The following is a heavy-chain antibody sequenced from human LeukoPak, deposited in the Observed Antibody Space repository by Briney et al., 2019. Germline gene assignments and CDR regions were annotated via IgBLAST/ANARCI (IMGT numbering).Heavy chain of an antibody. CDR2: ILSSGST. Sequence: SETLSLTCTVSSGSISNYYWSWIRQTPGKGLEWIGYILSSGSTNYNPSVKSRVTISVDTSKNQFSLKLSSVTAADTAVYYCARTNQISETAFDIWGQGTMVIVSS. D-gene: IGHD1-14*01. V-gene: IGHV4-59*01. CDR3: ARTNQISETAFDI. J-gene: IGHJ3*02. CDR1: SGSISNYY.